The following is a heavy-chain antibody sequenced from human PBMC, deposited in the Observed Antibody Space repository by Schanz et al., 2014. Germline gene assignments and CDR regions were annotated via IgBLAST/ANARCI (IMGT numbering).Heavy chain of an antibody. CDR1: GFTFRGYA. Sequence: VHLLESGGGLVQPGGSLRLSCAASGFTFRGYAMSWVRQAPGKGLEWVAIISLDGSNQYYADSVKGRFTISRDNSKNTLYLQMNSLRAEDTAVYYCAKDQTDSVCYNDCSFDYWGQGTLVTVSS. V-gene: IGHV3-30*18. D-gene: IGHD2-21*01. CDR3: AKDQTDSVCYNDCSFDY. J-gene: IGHJ4*02. CDR2: ISLDGSNQ.